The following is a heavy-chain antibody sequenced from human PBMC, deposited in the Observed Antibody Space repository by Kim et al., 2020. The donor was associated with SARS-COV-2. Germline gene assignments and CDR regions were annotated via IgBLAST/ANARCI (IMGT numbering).Heavy chain of an antibody. Sequence: GGSLRLSCAASTFAFGIYEMNWLRQAPGKGLEWLSYISNTGDTVYYAESIEGRFTISRDNANNSLFLQMDSLRVEDTAVYYCALIMPRENSFNIWGQGTVVTVSS. V-gene: IGHV3-48*03. CDR3: ALIMPRENSFNI. CDR1: TFAFGIYE. J-gene: IGHJ3*02. CDR2: ISNTGDTV. D-gene: IGHD2-2*01.